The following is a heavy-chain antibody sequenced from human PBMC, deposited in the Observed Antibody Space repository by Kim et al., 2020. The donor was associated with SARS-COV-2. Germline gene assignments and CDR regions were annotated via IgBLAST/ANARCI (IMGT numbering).Heavy chain of an antibody. V-gene: IGHV1-69*13. Sequence: SVKVSCKASGGTFSSYAISWVRQAPGQGLEWMGRLIPIFGTANYAQKFQGRVTITADESTSTAYMELSSLRSEDTAVYYCASNPYDSSGYYYVGFDYWGQGTMVTVSS. D-gene: IGHD3-22*01. CDR1: GGTFSSYA. CDR3: ASNPYDSSGYYYVGFDY. CDR2: LIPIFGTA. J-gene: IGHJ4*02.